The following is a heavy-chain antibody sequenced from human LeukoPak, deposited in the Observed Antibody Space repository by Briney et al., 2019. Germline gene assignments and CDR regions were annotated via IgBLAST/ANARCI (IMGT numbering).Heavy chain of an antibody. J-gene: IGHJ6*03. Sequence: SETLSLTCAVYGGSFSGYYWSWIRQPPGKGLEWIGEINQSGSTNYNPSLKSRVTISVDASKNQFSLKLSSVTAADTAVYYCARGELVIVPAVNYYYYYMDVWGKGTTVTVSS. D-gene: IGHD2-2*01. V-gene: IGHV4-34*01. CDR1: GGSFSGYY. CDR2: INQSGST. CDR3: ARGELVIVPAVNYYYYYMDV.